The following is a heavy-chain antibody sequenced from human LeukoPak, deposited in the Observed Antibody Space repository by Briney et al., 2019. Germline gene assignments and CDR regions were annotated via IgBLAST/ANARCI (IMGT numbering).Heavy chain of an antibody. V-gene: IGHV3-33*01. D-gene: IGHD6-13*01. CDR2: IWYDGSNK. J-gene: IGHJ4*02. CDR1: GFTFSSYG. Sequence: GGSLRLSCAASGFTFSSYGMHWVRQAPGKGLEWVAVIWYDGSNKYYADSVKGRFTISRDNSKNTLYLQMNSLRAEDTAVYYCARLDGSSRGDCWGQGTLVTVSS. CDR3: ARLDGSSRGDC.